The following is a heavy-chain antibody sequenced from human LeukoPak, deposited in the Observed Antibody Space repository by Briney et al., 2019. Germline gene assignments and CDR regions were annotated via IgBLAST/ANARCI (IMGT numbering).Heavy chain of an antibody. CDR1: GGSIGSYF. J-gene: IGHJ5*01. Sequence: SETLSLTCTVSGGSIGSYFWSWIRQPPGKGLEWIGYIYYGGGTNYNPSFESRINLSVDTSKNRISLNLTSVTASDTAIYYCARERGDYDSDNWFDSWGQGTLVTVSS. CDR2: IYYGGGT. V-gene: IGHV4-59*01. D-gene: IGHD4-17*01. CDR3: ARERGDYDSDNWFDS.